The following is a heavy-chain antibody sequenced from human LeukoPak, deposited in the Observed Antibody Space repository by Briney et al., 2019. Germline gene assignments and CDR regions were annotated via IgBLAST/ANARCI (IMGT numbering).Heavy chain of an antibody. CDR3: ARGHRTLGRPYYYYGMDV. J-gene: IGHJ6*02. V-gene: IGHV1-8*01. D-gene: IGHD3/OR15-3a*01. Sequence: ASVKVSCKASGYTFTSYDINWVRQATGQGLEWMEWMNPNSGNTGYAQKFQGRVTMTRNTSISTAYMELSSLRSEDTAVYYCARGHRTLGRPYYYYGMDVWGQGTTVTVSS. CDR2: MNPNSGNT. CDR1: GYTFTSYD.